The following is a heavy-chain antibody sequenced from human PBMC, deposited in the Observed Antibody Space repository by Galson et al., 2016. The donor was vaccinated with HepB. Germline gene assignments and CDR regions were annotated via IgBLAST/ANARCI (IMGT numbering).Heavy chain of an antibody. J-gene: IGHJ4*02. V-gene: IGHV4-30-2*01. CDR2: IYHSGRT. D-gene: IGHD6-13*01. Sequence: TLSLTCVVSGGSISSGGYYWSWIRQPPGKGLEWIGDIYHSGRTNYNPSLKSRVTISVDRSKNQSSLNLSSVTAADTAVYYCAGSRSIAAVAELSYYFDYWGQGTLVTVSS. CDR1: GGSISSGGYY. CDR3: AGSRSIAAVAELSYYFDY.